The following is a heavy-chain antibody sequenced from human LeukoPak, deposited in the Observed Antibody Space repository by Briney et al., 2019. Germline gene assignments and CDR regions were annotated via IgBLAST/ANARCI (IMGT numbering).Heavy chain of an antibody. CDR3: AKDLVTMVRGVIITAYYYYGMDV. V-gene: IGHV3-30*18. Sequence: PGRSLRLSCAASRFTFSSYGMHWVRQAPGKGLEWVAVISYDGSNKYYADSVKGRFTISRDNSKNTLYLQMNSLRAEDTAVYYCAKDLVTMVRGVIITAYYYYGMDVWGKGTTVTVSS. D-gene: IGHD3-10*01. CDR1: RFTFSSYG. CDR2: ISYDGSNK. J-gene: IGHJ6*04.